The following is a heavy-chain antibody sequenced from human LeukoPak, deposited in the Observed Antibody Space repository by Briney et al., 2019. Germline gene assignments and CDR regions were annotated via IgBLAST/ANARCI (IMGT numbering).Heavy chain of an antibody. CDR3: ARDRYYYDSSGYYYFDY. CDR1: GGSISSYY. J-gene: IGHJ4*02. CDR2: IHTSGST. V-gene: IGHV4-4*07. D-gene: IGHD3-22*01. Sequence: NPSETLSLTCTFSGGSISSYYWSWIRQPAGKGLEWIGRIHTSGSTNYNPSLKSRVTMSVDTSKNQFSLKLSSVTAADTAVYYCARDRYYYDSSGYYYFDYWGQGTLVTVSS.